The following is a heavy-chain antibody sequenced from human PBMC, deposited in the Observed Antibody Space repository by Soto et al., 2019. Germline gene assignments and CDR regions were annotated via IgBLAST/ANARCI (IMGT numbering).Heavy chain of an antibody. D-gene: IGHD1-26*01. CDR1: GFTFSSYA. V-gene: IGHV3-21*01. Sequence: PGGSLRLSCAASGFTFSSYAMSWVRQAPGKGLEWVSSISSSSSYIYYADSVKGRFTISRDNAKNSLYLQMNSLRAEDTAVYYCARDSNAGGSYYSPWGQGTLVTVSS. CDR2: ISSSSSYI. CDR3: ARDSNAGGSYYSP. J-gene: IGHJ5*02.